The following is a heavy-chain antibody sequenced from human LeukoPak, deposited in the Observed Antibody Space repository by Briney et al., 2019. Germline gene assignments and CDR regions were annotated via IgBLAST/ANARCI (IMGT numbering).Heavy chain of an antibody. D-gene: IGHD6-6*01. CDR3: ARHDAGIAARPFDN. V-gene: IGHV4-4*09. CDR1: GGSISTYY. J-gene: IGHJ4*02. CDR2: IHASGPT. Sequence: SETLSLTCTVSGGSISTYYWSWIRRPPGKGLEWITYIHASGPTNYNPSFKSRITISVDTSKNQFSLKLSSVTAADTAVYYCARHDAGIAARPFDNWGQGTLVTVSS.